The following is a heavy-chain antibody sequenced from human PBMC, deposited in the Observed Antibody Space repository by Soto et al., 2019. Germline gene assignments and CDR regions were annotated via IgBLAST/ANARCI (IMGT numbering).Heavy chain of an antibody. CDR3: VRGEREGYNNVLC. V-gene: IGHV3-30*04. CDR1: GFTFSRYP. J-gene: IGHJ4*02. CDR2: ISYQGRET. Sequence: QLVESGEGVVQPGRSLRLSCAASGFTFSRYPMHWARQAPGKGLEWVAVISYQGRETYYADSVKGRHTISRDDSNSALYLQMNGLIPAETVVYYCVRGEREGYNNVLCWGQGTLVIVSS. D-gene: IGHD1-1*01.